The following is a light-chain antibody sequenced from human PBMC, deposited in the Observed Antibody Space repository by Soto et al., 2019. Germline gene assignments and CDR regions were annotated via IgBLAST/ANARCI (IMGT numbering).Light chain of an antibody. V-gene: IGKV3-11*01. Sequence: EIVLTQSPATLSFSPGERSTLSCRSSQSVSSYLAWYQQKPGQAPRLLIYDASNRATGIPARFSGSGSGTDFTLTISRLEPEDFAMYFCQQYGNSPQITFGQGTRLEIK. CDR2: DAS. J-gene: IGKJ5*01. CDR1: QSVSSY. CDR3: QQYGNSPQIT.